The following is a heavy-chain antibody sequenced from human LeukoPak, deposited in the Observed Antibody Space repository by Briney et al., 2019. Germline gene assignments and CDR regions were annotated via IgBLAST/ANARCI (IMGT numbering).Heavy chain of an antibody. CDR3: ARGRPRSGYYY. D-gene: IGHD3-22*01. Sequence: ASVKVSCKASGYTFPSYDISWVRQATGQGLEWMGWMNPNSGNTGYAQEFQGRVTMTRNTSISTAYMELSSLRSEDTAVYYCARGRPRSGYYYWGQGTLVTVSS. J-gene: IGHJ4*02. V-gene: IGHV1-8*01. CDR1: GYTFPSYD. CDR2: MNPNSGNT.